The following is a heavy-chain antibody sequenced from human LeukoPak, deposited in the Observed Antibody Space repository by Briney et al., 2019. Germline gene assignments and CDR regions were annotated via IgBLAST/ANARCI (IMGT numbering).Heavy chain of an antibody. Sequence: AASVKVSCKASGYTFTSHDFNWVRQATGQRPEWRGWMSPNSGDTGYAQKFQDRVTMTRNTSISTAYMELSSLGSDDTAVYYCARGPPNWGYDYWGPGTLVTVSS. V-gene: IGHV1-8*01. CDR2: MSPNSGDT. CDR1: GYTFTSHD. D-gene: IGHD7-27*01. CDR3: ARGPPNWGYDY. J-gene: IGHJ4*02.